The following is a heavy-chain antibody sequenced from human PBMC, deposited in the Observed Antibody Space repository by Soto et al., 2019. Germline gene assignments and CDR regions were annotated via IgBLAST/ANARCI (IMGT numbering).Heavy chain of an antibody. CDR1: GDSISTEGYY. V-gene: IGHV4-31*03. CDR3: ARSRSYYVEDFQK. J-gene: IGHJ1*01. D-gene: IGHD1-26*01. Sequence: QVQLQESGPGLVKPSQTLSLTCSVSGDSISTEGYYWSWIRQHPGKGLEWIGYIYYSGLTSYNPSFKSRVTISRATSKNQFYMKLSSVTAADTAVYYCARSRSYYVEDFQKWGQGTLVTVSS. CDR2: IYYSGLT.